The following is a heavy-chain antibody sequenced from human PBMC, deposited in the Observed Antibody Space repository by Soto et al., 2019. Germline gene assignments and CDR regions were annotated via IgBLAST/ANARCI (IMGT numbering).Heavy chain of an antibody. Sequence: PGGSLRLSCVASGFSFSNYNMNWVRQAPGKGLEWVSYISSSSSTIYYADSVKGRFTISRDNAKNSLYLQMNSLRDEDTAVYYCARDFRLQLYSYGMDVWGQGTTVTVSS. CDR1: GFSFSNYN. CDR2: ISSSSSTI. J-gene: IGHJ6*02. V-gene: IGHV3-48*02. D-gene: IGHD5-18*01. CDR3: ARDFRLQLYSYGMDV.